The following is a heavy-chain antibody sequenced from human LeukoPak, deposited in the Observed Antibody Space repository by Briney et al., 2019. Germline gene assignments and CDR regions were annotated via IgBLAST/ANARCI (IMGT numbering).Heavy chain of an antibody. CDR1: GFTFSSYS. D-gene: IGHD4-17*01. CDR3: ARVFSPGALAFDY. CDR2: ISSSSYI. Sequence: GGSLRLSCAASGFTFSSYSMNWVRQAPGKGLEWVSSISSSSYIYYADSVKGRFTISRDNAKNSLYLQMNSLRAEDTAVYYCARVFSPGALAFDYWGQGTLVTVSS. J-gene: IGHJ4*02. V-gene: IGHV3-21*01.